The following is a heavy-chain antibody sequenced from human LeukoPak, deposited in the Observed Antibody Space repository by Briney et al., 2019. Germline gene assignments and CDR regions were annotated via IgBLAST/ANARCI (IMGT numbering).Heavy chain of an antibody. D-gene: IGHD3-10*01. J-gene: IGHJ4*02. CDR3: AKQDGAGSSEVPFDY. Sequence: GGSLRLSCAASGFTFSSYSMSWVRQAPGKGLEWVSAISGSGGSTYYAESVKGRFTISRDNSKNTLYLQMNSLRAEDMAVYYCAKQDGAGSSEVPFDYWGQGTLVTVSS. CDR1: GFTFSSYS. V-gene: IGHV3-23*01. CDR2: ISGSGGST.